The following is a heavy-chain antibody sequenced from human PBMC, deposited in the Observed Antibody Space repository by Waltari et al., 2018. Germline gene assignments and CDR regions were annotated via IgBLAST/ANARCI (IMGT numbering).Heavy chain of an antibody. J-gene: IGHJ6*02. CDR1: GGTFTSDT. V-gene: IGHV1-69*02. CDR3: AGGDGGYYYHKMDV. D-gene: IGHD3-10*01. Sequence: QVQLVQSGAEAKKPGSSVRVSCRASGGTFTSDTINWLRQAPGKGLEWMGRIMPDNSETEYAVKFQGRIAVTANKSTGTVYMELSSLRSDDTAVYYCAGGDGGYYYHKMDVWGQGTTVTVSS. CDR2: IMPDNSET.